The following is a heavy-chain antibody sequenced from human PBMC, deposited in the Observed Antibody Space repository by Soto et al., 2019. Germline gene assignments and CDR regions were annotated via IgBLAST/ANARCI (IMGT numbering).Heavy chain of an antibody. D-gene: IGHD3-10*01. CDR3: ALMVRGPPYGMDV. CDR2: INPNSGGT. CDR1: GGTFSSYA. J-gene: IGHJ6*02. V-gene: IGHV1-2*04. Sequence: ASVKVSCKASGGTFSSYAISWVRQAPGQGLEWMGWINPNSGGTNYAQKFQGWVTMTRDTSISTAYMELSRLRSDDTAVYYCALMVRGPPYGMDVWGQGTTVTVSS.